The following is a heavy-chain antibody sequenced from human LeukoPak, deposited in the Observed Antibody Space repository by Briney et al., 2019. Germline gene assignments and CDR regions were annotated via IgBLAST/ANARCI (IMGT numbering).Heavy chain of an antibody. J-gene: IGHJ4*02. D-gene: IGHD4-11*01. CDR1: GFTFSSYA. CDR2: ISGSGGST. Sequence: GGSLRLSCAASGFTFSSYAMSWVRQAPGKGLEWVSAISGSGGSTYYADSVKGRFTISRDNSKNTLYLQMNSLRAEGTAVYYCAKYGLYSNYVFDYWGQGTLVTVSS. V-gene: IGHV3-23*01. CDR3: AKYGLYSNYVFDY.